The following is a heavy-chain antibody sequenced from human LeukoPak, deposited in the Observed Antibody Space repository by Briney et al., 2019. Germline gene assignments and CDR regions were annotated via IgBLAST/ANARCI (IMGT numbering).Heavy chain of an antibody. D-gene: IGHD3-10*01. CDR1: NGSISSHY. V-gene: IGHV4-59*11. CDR3: ARDDYRGVTNFDP. CDR2: IYSSGYT. Sequence: PSETLSLTCTVSNGSISSHYWSWIRQPPGKGLEWIGLIYSSGYTNYNPALKSRVTISVDTSKNQFSLQLTSVTAADTAVYYCARDDYRGVTNFDPWGQGTLVTVSS. J-gene: IGHJ5*02.